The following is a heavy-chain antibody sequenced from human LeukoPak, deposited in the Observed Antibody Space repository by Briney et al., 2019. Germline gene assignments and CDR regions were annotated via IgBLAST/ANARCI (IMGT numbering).Heavy chain of an antibody. J-gene: IGHJ4*02. CDR3: ARWGYFDSSAYLVVDY. CDR2: IHYSGST. CDR1: GGSISRYY. Sequence: SETLSLTCAVSGGSISRYYWNWIRQPPGERLGWIGWIHYSGSTAYNPSLESRVTMSVDTSKNHISLKMTSVTAADTATYYCARWGYFDSSAYLVVDYWGQGVPVTVSS. D-gene: IGHD3-22*01. V-gene: IGHV4-59*01.